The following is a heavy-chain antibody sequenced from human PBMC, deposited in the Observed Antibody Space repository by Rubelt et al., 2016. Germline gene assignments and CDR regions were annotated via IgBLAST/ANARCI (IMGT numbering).Heavy chain of an antibody. J-gene: IGHJ3*02. CDR1: GGTFSSYA. V-gene: IGHV1-69*13. Sequence: QVQLVQSGAEVKKPGASVKVSCKASGGTFSSYAISWVRQAPGQGLEWMGGIIPVFGTANYAQKFQGRITMTADESTSPAYMELSSLRSEDTAVYYCARGGAAAADDNDAFDIWGQGTMVTVSS. D-gene: IGHD6-13*01. CDR2: IIPVFGTA. CDR3: ARGGAAAADDNDAFDI.